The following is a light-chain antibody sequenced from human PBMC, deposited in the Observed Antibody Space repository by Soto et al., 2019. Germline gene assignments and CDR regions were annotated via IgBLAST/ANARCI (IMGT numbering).Light chain of an antibody. Sequence: QAVVTQEPPLTGPPGGTSPLTVPSSTGAVTSTHYPNWFQQKPGQPPRALIYTTSSKHSWTPARFSGSLLGGKATLTLSGVQPEDEAEYYCLLYYSGGQLVFGGGTKLTVL. V-gene: IGLV7-43*01. CDR1: TGAVTSTHY. J-gene: IGLJ3*02. CDR3: LLYYSGGQLV. CDR2: TTS.